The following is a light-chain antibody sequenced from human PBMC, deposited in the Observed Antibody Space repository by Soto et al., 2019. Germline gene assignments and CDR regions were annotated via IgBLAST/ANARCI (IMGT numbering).Light chain of an antibody. Sequence: EIGLTQSPATLSLSPGERATLSCGASQSVSGTYLAWYQQKPGLAPRLLIYDASNRATGIPDRFSGSGSGTDFTLTISRLEPEDFAVYYCQQYGSSPLTFGGGTKVDI. CDR1: QSVSGTY. CDR2: DAS. CDR3: QQYGSSPLT. V-gene: IGKV3D-20*01. J-gene: IGKJ4*01.